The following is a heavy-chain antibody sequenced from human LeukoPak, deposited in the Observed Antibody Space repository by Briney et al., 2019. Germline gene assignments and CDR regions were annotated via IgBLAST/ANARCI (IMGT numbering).Heavy chain of an antibody. CDR3: ARVVLWFGEFQKIDY. J-gene: IGHJ4*02. D-gene: IGHD3-10*01. Sequence: GGSLRLSCAASGFTFSTYAMNWVRQAPGKGLEWVAVISDDGRHNYYADSVKGRFTISRDNSKNTLYLQMNSLRDEDTAVYYCARVVLWFGEFQKIDYWGQGTLVTVSS. V-gene: IGHV3-30*04. CDR1: GFTFSTYA. CDR2: ISDDGRHN.